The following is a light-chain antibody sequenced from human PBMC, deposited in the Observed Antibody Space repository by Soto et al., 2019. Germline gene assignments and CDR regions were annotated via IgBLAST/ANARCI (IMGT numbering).Light chain of an antibody. CDR2: GAS. Sequence: EIVLTQSPGTLSLSPGERATLSCRASQSVSSNYLAWYQQKPGQAPRLLIYGASSRATGIPDRFSGSGSGTDFTLTISRLEPEDFVVYYCQQYGSSSYTFGQGTKLEIK. V-gene: IGKV3-20*01. J-gene: IGKJ2*01. CDR1: QSVSSNY. CDR3: QQYGSSSYT.